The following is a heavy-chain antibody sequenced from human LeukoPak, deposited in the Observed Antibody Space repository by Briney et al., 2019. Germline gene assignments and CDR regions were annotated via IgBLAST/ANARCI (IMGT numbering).Heavy chain of an antibody. D-gene: IGHD4-11*01. V-gene: IGHV3-21*01. J-gene: IGHJ4*02. CDR1: GFTFSTYS. Sequence: RGSLRLSCAASGFTFSTYSVNWVRQAPGKGLEWVSCIGGSGRSIYYADSVKGRFTISRDNAKNSLYLQMNSLRAEDTAVYYCAGEMTTEAFDYWGQGTLVTVSS. CDR2: IGGSGRSI. CDR3: AGEMTTEAFDY.